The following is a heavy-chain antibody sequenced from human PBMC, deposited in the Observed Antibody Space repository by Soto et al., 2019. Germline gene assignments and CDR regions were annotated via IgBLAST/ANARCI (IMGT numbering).Heavy chain of an antibody. CDR1: GFTFRSYA. D-gene: IGHD3-22*01. CDR3: TKDGIVAYYDSSGYWLE. V-gene: IGHV3-23*01. J-gene: IGHJ4*02. CDR2: ISGSGTNT. Sequence: PVGSLRLSCAASGFTFRSYAMNWVRQAPGKGLEWVSTISGSGTNTYYADSVKGRFTMSRDNSKNTLFLQMNRLRVEDTAVYYCTKDGIVAYYDSSGYWLEWCQGAPVIGSS.